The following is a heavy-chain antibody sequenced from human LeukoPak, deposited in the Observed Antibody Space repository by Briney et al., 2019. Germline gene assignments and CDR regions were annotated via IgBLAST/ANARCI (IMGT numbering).Heavy chain of an antibody. CDR3: ARGRRKYSTSWYEGDH. Sequence: SETLSLTCVVYGESFSDYYWSWIRQSPGKGLEWIGEINPSGSTTYNPSLKTRVSISVDTSQKQFSLKLTSVAAADTAVYYCARGRRKYSTSWYEGDHWGQDTLVTVSS. CDR2: INPSGST. J-gene: IGHJ1*01. D-gene: IGHD2-2*01. CDR1: GESFSDYY. V-gene: IGHV4-34*01.